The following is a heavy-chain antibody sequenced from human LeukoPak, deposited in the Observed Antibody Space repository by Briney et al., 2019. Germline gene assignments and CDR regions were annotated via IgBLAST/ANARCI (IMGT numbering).Heavy chain of an antibody. D-gene: IGHD1-14*01. V-gene: IGHV3-9*01. CDR1: GFTFDDYA. Sequence: GRSLRLSCAASGFTFDDYAMHWVRQAPGKGLEWVSGISWNSGSIGYADSVKGRFTISRDNAKNSLYLQMNSLRAEDTALYYCAKHLEPYYYYYYGMDVWGQGTTVTVSS. CDR3: AKHLEPYYYYYYGMDV. CDR2: ISWNSGSI. J-gene: IGHJ6*02.